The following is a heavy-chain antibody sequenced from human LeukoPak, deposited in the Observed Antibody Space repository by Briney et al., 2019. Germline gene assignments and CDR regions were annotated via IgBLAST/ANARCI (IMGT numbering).Heavy chain of an antibody. CDR2: IWYDGSNK. Sequence: GRSLRLSCAASGFTFRSYGMHWVRQAPGKGLEWVAVIWYDGSNKYYADSVKGRFTVSRDNSKNTLYLQMNSLRAEDTAVYYCARPQSSSGYYWPFDDWGQGTLVTVSS. J-gene: IGHJ4*02. V-gene: IGHV3-33*01. CDR1: GFTFRSYG. CDR3: ARPQSSSGYYWPFDD. D-gene: IGHD3-22*01.